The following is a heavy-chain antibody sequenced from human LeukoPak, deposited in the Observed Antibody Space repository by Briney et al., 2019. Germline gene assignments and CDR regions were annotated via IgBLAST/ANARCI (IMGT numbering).Heavy chain of an antibody. J-gene: IGHJ4*02. CDR3: ARPYYDILTGHIPGYGY. V-gene: IGHV3-74*01. CDR2: INSDGSST. Sequence: PGVSLRLSCAASGFTFSNYWMHWVRQAPGKGLVWVSRINSDGSSTNYADSVKGRVTISRDNAKNTLYLQMNSLRAEDTAVYCCARPYYDILTGHIPGYGYWGQGTLVTVSA. CDR1: GFTFSNYW. D-gene: IGHD3-9*01.